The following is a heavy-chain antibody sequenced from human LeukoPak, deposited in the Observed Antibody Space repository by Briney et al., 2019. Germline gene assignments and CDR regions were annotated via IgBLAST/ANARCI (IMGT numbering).Heavy chain of an antibody. CDR1: GFTFRSYA. D-gene: IGHD1-14*01. Sequence: GGSLRLSCAASGFTFRSYAMSWVRQAPGKGLEWASAISGSGGSTYYADSVKGRFTISRDNSKNTLYLQMNSLRAEDTAVYNCAKEGDEVSFDYWGQGTLVTVSS. J-gene: IGHJ4*02. CDR2: ISGSGGST. V-gene: IGHV3-23*01. CDR3: AKEGDEVSFDY.